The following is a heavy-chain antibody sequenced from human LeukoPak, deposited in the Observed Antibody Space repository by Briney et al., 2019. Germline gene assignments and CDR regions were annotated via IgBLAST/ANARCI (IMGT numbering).Heavy chain of an antibody. V-gene: IGHV3-23*01. CDR2: ISGSGGST. D-gene: IGHD1-26*01. CDR3: AKGVGTNKGGYYFDY. J-gene: IGHJ4*02. Sequence: GGSLRLSCAASGFAFSTFAMSWVRQAPGKGLDWVSSISGSGGSTYYADSVKGRFTISRDSSKNTLYLQMNSLRAEDTAVYYCAKGVGTNKGGYYFDYWGQGTPVTVSS. CDR1: GFAFSTFA.